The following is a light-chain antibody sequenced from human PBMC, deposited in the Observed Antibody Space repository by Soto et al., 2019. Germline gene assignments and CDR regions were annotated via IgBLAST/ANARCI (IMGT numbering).Light chain of an antibody. Sequence: DIHMTQSPSSVSASVGDRVTITCRASQGISSWLAWYQQKPGKAPKLLIYTVSSLQSGVPSRFSGSGSGTYFSLTISCLHPEDFAAYYWQQANSFPLSFGGGTMVEIK. V-gene: IGKV1-12*01. CDR2: TVS. CDR3: QQANSFPLS. J-gene: IGKJ4*01. CDR1: QGISSW.